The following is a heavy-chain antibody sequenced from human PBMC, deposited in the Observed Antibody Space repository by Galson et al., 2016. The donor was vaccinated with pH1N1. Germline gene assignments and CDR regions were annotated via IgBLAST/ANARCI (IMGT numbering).Heavy chain of an antibody. CDR3: ARGRYDYDGDFGF. CDR1: GFAFSTYA. J-gene: IGHJ4*02. V-gene: IGHV3-23*01. Sequence: SLRLSCAASGFAFSTYAMTWVRQAPGKGLEWVSTISSSGGTTFYTDSVKGRFTISRDYSKNTLYLHMNSLRAGDTALYYCARGRYDYDGDFGFWGQGTLVTVSS. CDR2: ISSSGGTT. D-gene: IGHD4-23*01.